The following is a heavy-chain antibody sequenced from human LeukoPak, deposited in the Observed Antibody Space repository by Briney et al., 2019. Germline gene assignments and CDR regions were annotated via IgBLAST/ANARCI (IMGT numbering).Heavy chain of an antibody. D-gene: IGHD6-19*01. CDR1: GGSFSGYY. J-gene: IGHJ4*02. CDR2: INHSGST. CDR3: AREIIRLSSGWFDY. Sequence: SETLSLTCAVYGGSFSGYYWSWIRQPPGKGLEWIGEINHSGSTNYNPSLKSQATISVDTSKNQFSLKLSSVTAADQAVYYCAREIIRLSSGWFDYWGQGTLVTVSS. V-gene: IGHV4-34*01.